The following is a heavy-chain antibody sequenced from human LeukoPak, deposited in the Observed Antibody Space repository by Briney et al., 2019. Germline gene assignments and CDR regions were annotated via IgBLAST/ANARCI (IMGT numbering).Heavy chain of an antibody. J-gene: IGHJ4*02. CDR3: ARARGGYDSDY. CDR1: GFTFSSYN. Sequence: GGSLRLSCAASGFTFSSYNMNWVRQAPGKGLEWVSYISSSSTTIYYADSVKGRFTISRDNAKNSLYLQLNSLRAEDTAVYYCARARGGYDSDYWGQGTLVTVSS. CDR2: ISSSSTTI. D-gene: IGHD5-12*01. V-gene: IGHV3-48*04.